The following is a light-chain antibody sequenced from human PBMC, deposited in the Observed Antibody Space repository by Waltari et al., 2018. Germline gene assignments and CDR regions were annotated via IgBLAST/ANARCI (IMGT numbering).Light chain of an antibody. CDR2: DVS. CDR1: TSDVGGYDY. CDR3: SSYTTSGTL. V-gene: IGLV2-14*03. Sequence: QSALTQPASVSGSPGQSIAISCTGTTSDVGGYDYVSWYQQHPGKAPKLKIYDVSNRPSGVSNRFSGSKSGNTASLTISGLQAEDEADYYCSSYTTSGTLFGTGTKVTVL. J-gene: IGLJ1*01.